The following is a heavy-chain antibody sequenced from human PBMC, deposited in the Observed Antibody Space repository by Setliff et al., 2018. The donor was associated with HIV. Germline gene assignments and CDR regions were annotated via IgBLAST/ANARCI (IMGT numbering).Heavy chain of an antibody. CDR2: IYTSGST. D-gene: IGHD3-16*02. CDR1: GGSISSYS. J-gene: IGHJ3*02. V-gene: IGHV4-4*08. Sequence: PSETLSLTCTVSGGSISSYSWSWIRQPPGKGLEWIWYIYTSGSTYYNPSLESRVTISVDTSKNHFSLKLSSVTAADTAVYYCARHQVIPTVIGAFDIWGQGTVVTVSS. CDR3: ARHQVIPTVIGAFDI.